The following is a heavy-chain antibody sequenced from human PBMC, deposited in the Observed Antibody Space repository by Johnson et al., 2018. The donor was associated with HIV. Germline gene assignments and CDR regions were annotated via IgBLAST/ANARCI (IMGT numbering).Heavy chain of an antibody. D-gene: IGHD6-13*01. V-gene: IGHV3-30*02. Sequence: QVQLVESGGDVVQPGRSLRLSCAASGFTSSTSVLHWVRQAPGKGLGWVAFIRYDGSNKYYADSVKGRFTISRDNSKNTLYLQMNSLRAEDTAVYYCAKDQIPAAASRAFDIWGQGTMVTVSS. J-gene: IGHJ3*02. CDR1: GFTSSTSV. CDR3: AKDQIPAAASRAFDI. CDR2: IRYDGSNK.